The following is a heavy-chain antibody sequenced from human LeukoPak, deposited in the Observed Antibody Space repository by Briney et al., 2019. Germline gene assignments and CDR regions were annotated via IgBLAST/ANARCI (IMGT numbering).Heavy chain of an antibody. CDR3: AKDLPSPYYDILTGVGDY. CDR1: GFTFSSYG. V-gene: IGHV3-30*02. CDR2: IRYDGSNK. J-gene: IGHJ4*02. D-gene: IGHD3-9*01. Sequence: PGGSLRLSCAASGFTFSSYGMHWVRQAPGQGLEWVAFIRYDGSNKYYADSVKGRFTISRDNSKNTLYLQMNSLRAEDTAVYYCAKDLPSPYYDILTGVGDYWGQGTLVTVSS.